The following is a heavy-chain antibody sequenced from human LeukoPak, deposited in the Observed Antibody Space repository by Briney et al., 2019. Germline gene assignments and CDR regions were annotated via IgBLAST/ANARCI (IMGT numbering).Heavy chain of an antibody. CDR3: AKDSAFYYIDV. D-gene: IGHD3-10*01. Sequence: GGSLRLSCAASGFTVSSNYMGWVRQAPGKGLEWVAFIRYNGNNQYYADSVKGRFTISRDNSKNTLYLQMNSLKGDDTAVYYCAKDSAFYYIDVWGKGTTVSISS. V-gene: IGHV3-30*02. J-gene: IGHJ6*03. CDR2: IRYNGNNQ. CDR1: GFTVSSNY.